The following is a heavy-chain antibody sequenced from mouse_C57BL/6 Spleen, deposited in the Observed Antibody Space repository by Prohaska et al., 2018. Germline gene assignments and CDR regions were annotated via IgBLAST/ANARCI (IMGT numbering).Heavy chain of an antibody. J-gene: IGHJ1*03. CDR2: INPYNGGT. V-gene: IGHV1-19*01. CDR3: APRTGTERGWYFDV. Sequence: QSHGKSLEWIGVINPYNGGTSYNQKFKGKATLTVDKSSSTAYMELNSLTSEDSAVYYCAPRTGTERGWYFDVWGTGTTVTVSS. D-gene: IGHD4-1*01.